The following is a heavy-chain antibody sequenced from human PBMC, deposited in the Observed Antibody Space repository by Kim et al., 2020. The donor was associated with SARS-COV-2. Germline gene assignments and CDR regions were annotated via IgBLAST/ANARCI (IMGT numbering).Heavy chain of an antibody. CDR1: GGSFSGYY. V-gene: IGHV4-34*01. D-gene: IGHD3-16*02. CDR3: ARGNPFSDYVWGSYRPKNYYFDY. J-gene: IGHJ4*02. Sequence: SETLSLTCAVYGGSFSGYYWSWIRQPPGKGLEWIGEINHSGSTNYNPSLKSRVTISVDTSKNQFSLKLSSVTAADTAVYYCARGNPFSDYVWGSYRPKNYYFDYWGQGTLVTVSS. CDR2: INHSGST.